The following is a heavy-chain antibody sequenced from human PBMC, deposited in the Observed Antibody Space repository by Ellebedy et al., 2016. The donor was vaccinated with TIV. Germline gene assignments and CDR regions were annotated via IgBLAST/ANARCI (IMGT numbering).Heavy chain of an antibody. V-gene: IGHV3-30*18. Sequence: PGGSLRLSCAASGFTFSTYGMHWVRQAPGKGLEWVAFISYDGSNKYYADSVKGRFTISRDNSKTTLYLQMNSLRSEDTAVYYCAKGNLRRLRLYNWFDPWGQGTLVTVSS. CDR1: GFTFSTYG. D-gene: IGHD5-12*01. J-gene: IGHJ5*02. CDR2: ISYDGSNK. CDR3: AKGNLRRLRLYNWFDP.